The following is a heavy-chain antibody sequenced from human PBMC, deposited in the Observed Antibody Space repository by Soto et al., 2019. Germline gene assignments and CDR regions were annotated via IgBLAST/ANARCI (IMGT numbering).Heavy chain of an antibody. Sequence: EVQLVESGGGLVQPGGSLRLSCAASGFTFNSYAMYWVRQAPGKGLEYVSAISSNGGSTYYANSVKGRFTISRDNSKNPLYLQMGSLRAEDMAVYYCARDRDETGYYYYYMDVWGKGTTVTVSS. CDR1: GFTFNSYA. D-gene: IGHD3-10*01. CDR2: ISSNGGST. CDR3: ARDRDETGYYYYYMDV. J-gene: IGHJ6*03. V-gene: IGHV3-64*01.